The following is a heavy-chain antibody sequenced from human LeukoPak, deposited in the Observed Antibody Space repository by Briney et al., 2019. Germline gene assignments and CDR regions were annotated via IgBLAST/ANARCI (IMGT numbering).Heavy chain of an antibody. CDR3: ARHAYGDLYFDY. D-gene: IGHD4-17*01. CDR2: IYPGDSDT. J-gene: IGHJ4*02. CDR1: GYSFASYW. V-gene: IGHV5-51*01. Sequence: PGESLKISCKGSGYSFASYWIGWVRQMTGKGLEWMGIIYPGDSDTRYSPSFQGQVTISADKSITTAYLQWSSLQASDTAMYYCARHAYGDLYFDYWGQGTLVTVSS.